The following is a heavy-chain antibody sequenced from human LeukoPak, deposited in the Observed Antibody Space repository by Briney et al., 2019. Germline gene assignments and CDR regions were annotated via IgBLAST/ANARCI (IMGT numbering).Heavy chain of an antibody. CDR2: ISSYYGNT. Sequence: ASVKVSFKSSGYTFSLYYMHWVRQAPGQGLEWVGWISSYYGNTNYAQRLQGRVTTTTDTSTSTAYMELRSLRSDDTAVYYCAQFQWELRGFDYWGQGTLVTVSS. D-gene: IGHD1-26*01. J-gene: IGHJ4*02. CDR3: AQFQWELRGFDY. V-gene: IGHV1-18*04. CDR1: GYTFSLYY.